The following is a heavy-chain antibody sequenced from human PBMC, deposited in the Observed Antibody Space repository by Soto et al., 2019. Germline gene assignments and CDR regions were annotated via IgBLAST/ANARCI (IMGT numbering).Heavy chain of an antibody. J-gene: IGHJ4*02. CDR1: GFSLSTSAMC. Sequence: SGPTLVNPTQTLTLTCTFSGFSLSTSAMCVSWIRQPPGKALEWLGLIDWNDDKYYTTSLKTRLTISKDTSKNQVVLTMTNMDPVDTATYYCARIYRDDGSGYYGYFDYWGQGTLVTVSS. D-gene: IGHD3-22*01. CDR3: ARIYRDDGSGYYGYFDY. V-gene: IGHV2-70*01. CDR2: IDWNDDK.